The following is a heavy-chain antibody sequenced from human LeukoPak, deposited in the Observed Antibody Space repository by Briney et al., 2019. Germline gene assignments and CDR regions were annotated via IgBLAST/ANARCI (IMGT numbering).Heavy chain of an antibody. J-gene: IGHJ4*02. V-gene: IGHV3-30-3*01. CDR2: ISYDGSNK. D-gene: IGHD6-13*01. CDR1: GFTFSSYA. Sequence: GGSLRLSCAASGFTFSSYAMHWVRQAPGKGLEWVAVISYDGSNKYYADSVKGRFTISRDNSKNTLYLQMNSLRAEDTAVYYCARDGFWPSSDSSFGYWGQGTLVTVSS. CDR3: ARDGFWPSSDSSFGY.